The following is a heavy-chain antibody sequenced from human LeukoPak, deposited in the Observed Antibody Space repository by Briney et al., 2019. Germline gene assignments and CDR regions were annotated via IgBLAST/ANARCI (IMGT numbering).Heavy chain of an antibody. CDR3: ARDRGGYSYGYDYYGMDV. D-gene: IGHD5-18*01. CDR2: VSYDGSNK. V-gene: IGHV3-30-3*01. CDR1: GFTFSSYA. J-gene: IGHJ6*02. Sequence: GGSLRLSCAASGFTFSSYAMHWVRQAPGKGLEWVAVVSYDGSNKYYADSVKGRFTISRDNSKNTLYLQMNSLRAEDTAVYYCARDRGGYSYGYDYYGMDVWGQGTTVTVSS.